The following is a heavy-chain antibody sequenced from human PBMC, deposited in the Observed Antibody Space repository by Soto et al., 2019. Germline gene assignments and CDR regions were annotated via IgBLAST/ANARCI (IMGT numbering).Heavy chain of an antibody. CDR2: ISGSGGST. CDR3: ATGQGFYYYYGMDV. Sequence: VQLLESGGGLVQPGGSLRLSCAASGFTFSSYAMSWVRQAPGKGLEWVSAISGSGGSTSYADSVKGRFTISRDNSKNTLYLQMNSLRAEDTAVYYCATGQGFYYYYGMDVWGQGTTVTVSS. CDR1: GFTFSSYA. J-gene: IGHJ6*02. V-gene: IGHV3-23*01.